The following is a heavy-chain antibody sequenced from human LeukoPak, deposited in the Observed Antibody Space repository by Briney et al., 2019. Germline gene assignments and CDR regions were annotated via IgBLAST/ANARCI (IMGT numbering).Heavy chain of an antibody. D-gene: IGHD2-15*01. CDR1: GFTFSSYE. Sequence: PGGSLRLSCAASGFTFSSYEMNWVRQAPGKGLEWVSYISSSGSTIYYADSVKGRFTISRDNAKNSLCLQMNSLRAEDTAVYYCARALRAALNWFDPWGQGTLVTVSS. V-gene: IGHV3-48*03. CDR3: ARALRAALNWFDP. CDR2: ISSSGSTI. J-gene: IGHJ5*02.